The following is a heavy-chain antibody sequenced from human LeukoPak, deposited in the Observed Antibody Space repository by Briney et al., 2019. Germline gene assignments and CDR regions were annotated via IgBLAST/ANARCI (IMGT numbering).Heavy chain of an antibody. CDR3: ARSQWELPGTNFDY. CDR1: GYTFISYY. CDR2: INPNDGTT. D-gene: IGHD1-26*01. V-gene: IGHV1-46*01. J-gene: IGHJ4*02. Sequence: ASVKVSCKASGYTFISYYMHWVRQAPGQGLEWMGLINPNDGTTSYAQKFQGRVTMTRDTSTSTVYLELSSLRFEDSALYYCARSQWELPGTNFDYWGQGTLVTVSS.